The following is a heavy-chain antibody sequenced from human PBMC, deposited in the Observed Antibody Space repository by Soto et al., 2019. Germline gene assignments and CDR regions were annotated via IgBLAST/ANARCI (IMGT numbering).Heavy chain of an antibody. Sequence: QGQLVQSGAEVKKPGASVKVSCKASGYTFTTYYIHWMRQAPGQGLEWMGMFNPYTGGTRYAHKFQGRVTMTGDTSTSTGYMELSRFTSDDTAVYYCARPSGEIGTAFHPWGQGTLVTVSS. J-gene: IGHJ5*02. CDR2: FNPYTGGT. D-gene: IGHD1-1*01. CDR1: GYTFTTYY. CDR3: ARPSGEIGTAFHP. V-gene: IGHV1-46*01.